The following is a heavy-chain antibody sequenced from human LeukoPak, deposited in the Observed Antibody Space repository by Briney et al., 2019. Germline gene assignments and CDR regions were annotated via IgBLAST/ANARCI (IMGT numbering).Heavy chain of an antibody. V-gene: IGHV3-21*01. J-gene: IGHJ4*02. CDR2: ITSSSSYI. CDR1: GFTFSSYS. Sequence: GGSLRLSCATSGFTFSSYSMNWVRQAPGKGLEWVSSITSSSSYIYYADSVKGRFTISRDNAKTSLYLQMNSLRAEDTAVYYCARGRVPAAIPRVYWGQGTLVTVSS. CDR3: ARGRVPAAIPRVY. D-gene: IGHD2-2*02.